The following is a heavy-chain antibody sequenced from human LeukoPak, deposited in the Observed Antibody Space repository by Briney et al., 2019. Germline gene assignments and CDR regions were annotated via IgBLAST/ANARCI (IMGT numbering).Heavy chain of an antibody. D-gene: IGHD5-12*01. Sequence: GGSLRLSCTVSGFSFREHWMSWVRQAPGKGLEWVGNIKEDGNEDYYVDSVEGRFVIFRDNAKNSLYLQMHSPRAEDTAVYYCTRGDRGYAESLYWGRRTLVTVSS. CDR2: IKEDGNED. J-gene: IGHJ4*02. CDR3: TRGDRGYAESLY. CDR1: GFSFREHW. V-gene: IGHV3-7*02.